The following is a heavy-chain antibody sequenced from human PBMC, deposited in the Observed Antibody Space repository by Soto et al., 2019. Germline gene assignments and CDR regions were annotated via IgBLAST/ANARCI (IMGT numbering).Heavy chain of an antibody. V-gene: IGHV3-21*01. Sequence: EVQLVESGGGLVKPGGSLRLSCAASGFTFSSYSMNWVRQAPGKGLEWVSSISSSSSYIYYADSVKGRFTISRDNAKNSLYLQMDSLRGEDTGVYYGAREGGGSYGTLAGGLDYWGQGTLFTVSS. CDR3: AREGGGSYGTLAGGLDY. D-gene: IGHD3-16*01. J-gene: IGHJ4*02. CDR1: GFTFSSYS. CDR2: ISSSSSYI.